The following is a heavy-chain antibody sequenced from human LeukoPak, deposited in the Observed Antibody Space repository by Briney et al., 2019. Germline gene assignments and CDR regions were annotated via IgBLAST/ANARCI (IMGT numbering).Heavy chain of an antibody. CDR3: ARDRIAAAGPPGVFDI. V-gene: IGHV3-21*01. J-gene: IGHJ3*02. CDR1: GFTFSSYS. Sequence: GGSLRLSCAASGFTFSSYSMNWVRQAPGKGLEWVSSISSSSSYIYYADSVKGRFTISRDNAKNSLYLQMNSLRAEDTAVYYCARDRIAAAGPPGVFDIWGQGTMVTVSS. CDR2: ISSSSSYI. D-gene: IGHD6-13*01.